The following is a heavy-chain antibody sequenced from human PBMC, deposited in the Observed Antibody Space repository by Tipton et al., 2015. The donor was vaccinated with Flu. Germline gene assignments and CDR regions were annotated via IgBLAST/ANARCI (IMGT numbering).Heavy chain of an antibody. CDR2: IIPIFGTA. J-gene: IGHJ6*03. V-gene: IGHV1-69*01. Sequence: QLVQSGAEVRKPGSSVKVSCKASGGTFSSYAISWVRQAPGQGLEWMGGIIPIFGTANYAQKFQGRVTITADESTSTAYMELSSLRSEDTAVYYCARGGSTSSTYYYYYYMDVWGKGTTVTVSS. CDR3: ARGGSTSSTYYYYYYMDV. D-gene: IGHD2-2*01. CDR1: GGTFSSYA.